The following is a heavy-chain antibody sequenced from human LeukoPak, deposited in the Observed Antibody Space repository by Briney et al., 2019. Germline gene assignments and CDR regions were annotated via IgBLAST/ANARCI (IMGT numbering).Heavy chain of an antibody. CDR1: GFTFSNAW. J-gene: IGHJ4*02. Sequence: PGGSPRLSCAASGFTFSNAWMSWVRQAPGKGLEWVGRIKSKTDGGTTDYAAPVKGRFTISRDDSKNTLYLQMNSLKTEDTAVYYCTTKYSGSYGAVDYWGQGTLVTVSS. CDR3: TTKYSGSYGAVDY. CDR2: IKSKTDGGTT. V-gene: IGHV3-15*01. D-gene: IGHD1-26*01.